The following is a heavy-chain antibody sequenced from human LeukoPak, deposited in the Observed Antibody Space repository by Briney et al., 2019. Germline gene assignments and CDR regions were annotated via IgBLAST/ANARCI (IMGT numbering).Heavy chain of an antibody. D-gene: IGHD5-18*01. CDR3: ARIGVYSYGYVDY. Sequence: GGSLRLSCAASGFTFSNYSMNWVRQAPGKGLEWVSDISSGPSTINYADTVKGRFTISRDNAKNSLYLQMSSLGGEDTAVYYCARIGVYSYGYVDYWGQGTLVTVSS. V-gene: IGHV3-48*01. J-gene: IGHJ4*02. CDR1: GFTFSNYS. CDR2: ISSGPSTI.